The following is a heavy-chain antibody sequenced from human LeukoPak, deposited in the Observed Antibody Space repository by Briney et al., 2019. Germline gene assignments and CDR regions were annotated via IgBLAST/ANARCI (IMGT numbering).Heavy chain of an antibody. Sequence: SETLSLACTVSGGSISNKYWSWIRQPPGKGLEWIGYIYYSGSTNYNPSLKSRVTILVDTSKNQFSLKLSSVTAADTAVYYCARDVDTVLVDWGQGTLVTVSS. CDR1: GGSISNKY. J-gene: IGHJ4*02. CDR2: IYYSGST. V-gene: IGHV4-59*01. D-gene: IGHD2-2*03. CDR3: ARDVDTVLVD.